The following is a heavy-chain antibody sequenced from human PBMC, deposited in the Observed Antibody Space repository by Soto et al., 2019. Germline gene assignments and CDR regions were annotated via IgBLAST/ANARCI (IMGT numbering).Heavy chain of an antibody. D-gene: IGHD3-3*01. Sequence: PGGSLRLSCAASGFTFSSYAMSWVRQAPGKGLEWVSAISGSGGSTYYADSVKGRFTISRDNSKNTLYLQMNSLRAEDTAVYYCAKSYYDFWSGYFGVGVDYYYYYYMDVWGKGTTVTVSS. V-gene: IGHV3-23*01. CDR1: GFTFSSYA. CDR2: ISGSGGST. J-gene: IGHJ6*03. CDR3: AKSYYDFWSGYFGVGVDYYYYYYMDV.